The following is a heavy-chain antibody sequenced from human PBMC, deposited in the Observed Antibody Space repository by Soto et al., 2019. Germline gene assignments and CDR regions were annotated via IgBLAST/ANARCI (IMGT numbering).Heavy chain of an antibody. CDR1: AFSFSTYW. CDR3: ASGGNWFEP. V-gene: IGHV3-7*05. J-gene: IGHJ5*02. D-gene: IGHD3-16*01. Sequence: EVQLVECGGSLVQPGGSLRLSYAASAFSFSTYWMAWVGQAPEKGLEWVANIDQGGGEKYYVDSVRGRFTISRDNAKNSLYLHMNSLRAEDTATYYCASGGNWFEPWGQGTLVSVSS. CDR2: IDQGGGEK.